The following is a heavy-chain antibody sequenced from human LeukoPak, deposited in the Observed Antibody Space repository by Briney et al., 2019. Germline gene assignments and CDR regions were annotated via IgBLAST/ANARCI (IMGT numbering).Heavy chain of an antibody. Sequence: ASVKVSCKASGYSFTGYYMHWVRQAPGQGLEWMGWINPNSGDTKYAQKFQGRVTMTRNTSISTAYMELSSLRSEDTAVYYCARAHGAAGTSRVMVMGYWGQGTLVTVSS. CDR3: ARAHGAAGTSRVMVMGY. CDR1: GYSFTGYY. J-gene: IGHJ4*02. CDR2: INPNSGDT. V-gene: IGHV1-2*02. D-gene: IGHD6-13*01.